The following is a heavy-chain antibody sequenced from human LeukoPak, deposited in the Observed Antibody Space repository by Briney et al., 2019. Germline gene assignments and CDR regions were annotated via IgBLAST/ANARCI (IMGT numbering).Heavy chain of an antibody. CDR3: AGGGVASQGAFDI. V-gene: IGHV3-7*01. D-gene: IGHD2-8*01. Sequence: DSVKGRFTISRDNAKNSLYLQMNSLRAEDTAVYYCAGGGVASQGAFDIWGHGTMVTVSS. J-gene: IGHJ3*02.